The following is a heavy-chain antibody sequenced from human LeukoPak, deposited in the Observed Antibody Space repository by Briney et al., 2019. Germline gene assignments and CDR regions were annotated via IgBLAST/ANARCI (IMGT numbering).Heavy chain of an antibody. J-gene: IGHJ4*02. CDR3: VTRPRGSDRFFPYFDY. Sequence: SETLSLTCTVSGGSVSRETYFWSWIRQPPGKALEWIGYVSYSGSTNYNPSLKSRVTISVDTSKNQVSLKLSSVTAADTAVYYCVTRPRGSDRFFPYFDYWGQGTLVTVSS. V-gene: IGHV4-61*01. CDR1: GGSVSRETYF. D-gene: IGHD1-1*01. CDR2: VSYSGST.